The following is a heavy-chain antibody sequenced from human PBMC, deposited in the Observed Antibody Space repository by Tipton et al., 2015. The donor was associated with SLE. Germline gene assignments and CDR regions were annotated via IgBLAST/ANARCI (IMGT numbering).Heavy chain of an antibody. CDR3: ARYLSHYYYYMDV. J-gene: IGHJ6*03. V-gene: IGHV4-38-2*02. CDR2: IYHSGTT. Sequence: TLSLTCTVSGFSISSYYWGWIRQPPGKGLEWLGTIYHSGTTYYNPSLKSRLTLSIDTSKNQFSLKLSSVTAADTAVYYCARYLSHYYYYMDVWGKGTTVTVSS. CDR1: GFSISSYY.